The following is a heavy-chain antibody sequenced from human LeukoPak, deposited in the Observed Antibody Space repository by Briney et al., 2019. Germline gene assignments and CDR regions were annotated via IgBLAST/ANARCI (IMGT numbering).Heavy chain of an antibody. D-gene: IGHD2-21*01. CDR1: GFTFSSYE. Sequence: GGSLRLSCAASGFTFSSYEMNWVRQAPGKGLEWVSSISSSSNYIYYADSVKGRFTISRDNAKNSLDLQMNSLRAEDTAVYYCARGSVGDFDNWGQGTLVTVSS. CDR2: ISSSSNYI. J-gene: IGHJ4*02. CDR3: ARGSVGDFDN. V-gene: IGHV3-21*01.